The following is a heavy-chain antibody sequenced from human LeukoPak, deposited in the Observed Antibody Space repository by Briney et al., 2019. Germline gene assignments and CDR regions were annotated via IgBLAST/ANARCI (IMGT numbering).Heavy chain of an antibody. J-gene: IGHJ6*03. D-gene: IGHD3-22*01. CDR1: GGSISSSSYY. CDR2: IYYSEST. V-gene: IGHV4-39*01. Sequence: SETLSLTCTVSGGSISSSSYYWGWIRQPPGKGLEWIGSIYYSESTYYNPSLKSRVTISVDTSKNQFSLKLSSVTAADTAVYYCARQDDSSGYYRYYYYYMDVWGKGTTVTVSS. CDR3: ARQDDSSGYYRYYYYYMDV.